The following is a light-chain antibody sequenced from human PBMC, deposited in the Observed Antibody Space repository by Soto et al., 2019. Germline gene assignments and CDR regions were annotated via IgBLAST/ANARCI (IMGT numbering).Light chain of an antibody. CDR3: CSYAGSSTYV. CDR2: EGS. J-gene: IGLJ1*01. Sequence: QSALTQPASVSGSPGQSITISCTGTSSDVGSYNLVSWYQQHPGKAPKLMIYEGSKRPSGVSNRFSGSKSGNTASLTISGLKAEDEADDYCCSYAGSSTYVFGTGTKLTVL. CDR1: SSDVGSYNL. V-gene: IGLV2-23*01.